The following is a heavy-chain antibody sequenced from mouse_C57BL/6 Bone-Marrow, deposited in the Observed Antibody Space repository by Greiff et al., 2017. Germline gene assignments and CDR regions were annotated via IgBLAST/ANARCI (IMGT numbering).Heavy chain of an antibody. CDR1: GYTFTSYW. Sequence: QVQLQQPGAELVMPGASVKLSCKASGYTFTSYWMHWVKQRPGQGLEWIGEIDPSDSYTNYNQKFKGKSTLTVDKSSSTAYMQLSSLTSEDSAVYYCARGSNYVGYFDVWGTGTTVTVSS. V-gene: IGHV1-69*01. CDR2: IDPSDSYT. CDR3: ARGSNYVGYFDV. J-gene: IGHJ1*03. D-gene: IGHD2-5*01.